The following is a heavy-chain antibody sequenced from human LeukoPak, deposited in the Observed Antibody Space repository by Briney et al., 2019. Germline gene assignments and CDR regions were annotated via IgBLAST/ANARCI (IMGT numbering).Heavy chain of an antibody. Sequence: GGSLRLSCAASGFTFSNAWMSWVRQAPGKGLEWVGRIKSKTDGGTTDYAAPVKGRFTISRDDSKNTLYLQMNSLRAEDTAVYYCAKDFWDYGDYVIDYWGQGTLVTVSS. V-gene: IGHV3-15*01. CDR2: IKSKTDGGTT. D-gene: IGHD4-17*01. CDR1: GFTFSNAW. CDR3: AKDFWDYGDYVIDY. J-gene: IGHJ4*02.